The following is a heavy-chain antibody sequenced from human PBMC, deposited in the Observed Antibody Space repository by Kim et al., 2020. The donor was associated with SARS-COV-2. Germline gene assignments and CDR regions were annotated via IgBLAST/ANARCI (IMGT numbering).Heavy chain of an antibody. CDR2: INPSGGST. V-gene: IGHV1-46*01. CDR1: GYTFTSYY. D-gene: IGHD2-2*01. Sequence: ASVKVSCKASGYTFTSYYMHWVRQAPGQGLEWMGIINPSGGSTSYAQKFQGRVTMTRDTSTSTVYMELSSLRSEDTAVYYCARDLGYCSSTSCPTGYYYYGMDVWGQGTTVTVSS. CDR3: ARDLGYCSSTSCPTGYYYYGMDV. J-gene: IGHJ6*02.